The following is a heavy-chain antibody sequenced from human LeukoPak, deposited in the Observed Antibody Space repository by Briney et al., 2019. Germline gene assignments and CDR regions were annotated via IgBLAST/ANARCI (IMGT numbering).Heavy chain of an antibody. CDR3: ARDHAYRADY. CDR1: GFTFSSYA. J-gene: IGHJ4*02. D-gene: IGHD2-2*01. V-gene: IGHV3-7*01. Sequence: GVSLRLSCAASGFTFSSYAMSWVRQAPGKGLQWVANINQDGSKKYYADSLKGRFTISRDNAKNSLYLQMSSLRAEDTAVYYCARDHAYRADYWGQGTLVAVSS. CDR2: INQDGSKK.